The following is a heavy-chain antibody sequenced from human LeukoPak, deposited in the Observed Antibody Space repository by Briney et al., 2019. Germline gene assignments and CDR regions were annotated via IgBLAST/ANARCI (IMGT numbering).Heavy chain of an antibody. J-gene: IGHJ4*02. V-gene: IGHV4-34*01. D-gene: IGHD5-12*01. CDR3: ARGRYGGYQPQYYFDY. Sequence: PSETLSLTCAVYGGSFSGYYWSWIRQPPGKGLEWIGEINHSGSTNYNPSLKSRVTISVDTSKNQFSLKLSSVTAADTAVYYCARGRYGGYQPQYYFDYWGQGTLVTVSS. CDR1: GGSFSGYY. CDR2: INHSGST.